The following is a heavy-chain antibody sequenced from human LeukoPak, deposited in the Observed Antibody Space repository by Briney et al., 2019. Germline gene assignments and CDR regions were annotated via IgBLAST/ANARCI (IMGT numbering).Heavy chain of an antibody. CDR3: AREELGSSLGFDP. J-gene: IGHJ5*02. CDR1: GFTFSIYI. V-gene: IGHV3-30-3*01. Sequence: GGSLRLSGAAPGFTFSIYIMNGVRNALGKGWEWVAVVTFDGNGKYYANSVKGRFTISRDNSKNTMYVQMNSLRVEDTSVYYCAREELGSSLGFDPWGQGTLVTVSS. CDR2: VTFDGNGK. D-gene: IGHD3-16*01.